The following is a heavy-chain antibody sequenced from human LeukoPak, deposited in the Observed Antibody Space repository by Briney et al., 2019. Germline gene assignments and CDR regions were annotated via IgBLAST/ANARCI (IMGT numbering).Heavy chain of an antibody. CDR3: ASCRESGGRFDY. CDR1: GFIVGTHY. Sequence: GGSLRLSCAASGFIVGTHYMSWVRQAPGKGLERVSVIFHGGSDASTYYPDSVKGRFTISRDSSKSMLYLQMHNMRVEDTGVYYCASCRESGGRFDYWGQGTPVIFSS. D-gene: IGHD2-15*01. V-gene: IGHV3-66*01. J-gene: IGHJ4*02. CDR2: IFHGGSDAST.